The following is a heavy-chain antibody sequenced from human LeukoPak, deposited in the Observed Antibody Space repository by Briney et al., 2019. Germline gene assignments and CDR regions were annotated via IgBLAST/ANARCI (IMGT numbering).Heavy chain of an antibody. J-gene: IGHJ3*02. V-gene: IGHV3-23*01. CDR1: GFTFSSYA. CDR2: ISGSGGST. D-gene: IGHD1-26*01. CDR3: AKGRSSSYYYYAFDI. Sequence: GGSLRLSCAASGFTFSSYAMSWVHQAPGKGLEWVSAISGSGGSTYYADSVKGRFTISRDNSKNTLYLQMNSLRAEDTAVYYCAKGRSSSYYYYAFDIWGQGTMVTVSS.